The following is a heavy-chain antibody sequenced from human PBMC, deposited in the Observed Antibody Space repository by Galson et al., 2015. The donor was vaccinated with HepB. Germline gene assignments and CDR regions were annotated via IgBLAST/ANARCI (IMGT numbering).Heavy chain of an antibody. CDR2: ISWNSDFT. J-gene: IGHJ6*02. CDR3: AQDLTYYYGSGSYFVGMDV. V-gene: IGHV3-9*01. CDR1: GVTFEDYA. Sequence: SLRLSCAASGVTFEDYAMHWVRQVPGKGLEWVSGISWNSDFTGYADSVRGRFTISRDNARYSLYLQMNSLRTEDTALYYCAQDLTYYYGSGSYFVGMDVWGQGTTVTVSS. D-gene: IGHD3-10*01.